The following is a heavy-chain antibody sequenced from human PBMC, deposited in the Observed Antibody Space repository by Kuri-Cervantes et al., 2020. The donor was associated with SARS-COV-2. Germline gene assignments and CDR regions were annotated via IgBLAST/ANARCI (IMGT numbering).Heavy chain of an antibody. CDR2: INPDGSYT. V-gene: IGHV3-74*01. J-gene: IGHJ6*02. D-gene: IGHD5-12*01. CDR3: AKDSGELYSGYDSYYGMDV. Sequence: GGSLRLSCAASGFTFSGHWIHWVRQAPGKGLVWVSRINPDGSYTNNADSVKGRFTLSRDNAKNMLFLQMNSLRAEDTAVYYCAKDSGELYSGYDSYYGMDVWGQGTTVTVSS. CDR1: GFTFSGHW.